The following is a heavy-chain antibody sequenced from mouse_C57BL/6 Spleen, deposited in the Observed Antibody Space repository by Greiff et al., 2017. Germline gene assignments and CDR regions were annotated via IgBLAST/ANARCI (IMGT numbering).Heavy chain of an antibody. CDR3: AREGAMDY. V-gene: IGHV1-50*01. CDR2: IDPSDSYT. J-gene: IGHJ4*01. CDR1: GYTFTSYW. Sequence: QVQLQQPGAELVKPGASVKLSCKASGYTFTSYWMQWVKQRPGQGLEWIGEIDPSDSYTNYNQKFKGKATLTVDPSSSTAYMQLSSLTSEDSAVYYCAREGAMDYWGQGTSVTVSS.